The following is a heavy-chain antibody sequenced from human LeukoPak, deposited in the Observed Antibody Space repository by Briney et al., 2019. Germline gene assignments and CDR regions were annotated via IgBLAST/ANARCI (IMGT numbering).Heavy chain of an antibody. CDR1: GLTFSSYE. Sequence: GGSLRLSCAASGLTFSSYEMNWVRQAPGKGLEWVSYISSSGSTIYYADSVKGRFTISRDNAKNSLYLQMNSLRAEDTAVYYCARVVVVVPAAISRYYMDVWGKGTTVTISS. CDR3: ARVVVVVPAAISRYYMDV. D-gene: IGHD2-2*01. J-gene: IGHJ6*03. V-gene: IGHV3-48*03. CDR2: ISSSGSTI.